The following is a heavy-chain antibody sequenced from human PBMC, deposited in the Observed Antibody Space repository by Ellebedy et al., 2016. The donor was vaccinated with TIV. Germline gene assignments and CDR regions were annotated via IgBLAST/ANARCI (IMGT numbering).Heavy chain of an antibody. CDR2: IYQDGSEK. J-gene: IGHJ5*02. CDR3: ARRGSYGAHAVQINNWFDR. D-gene: IGHD3-16*01. Sequence: PGGSLRLSCAASGFTFRSYWMSWVRQAPGKGLEWVANIYQDGSEKYYVDSVKGRFTISRDNAKNSLYLQMNSLRVEDTAVYYCARRGSYGAHAVQINNWFDRWGQGTLVTVYS. V-gene: IGHV3-7*01. CDR1: GFTFRSYW.